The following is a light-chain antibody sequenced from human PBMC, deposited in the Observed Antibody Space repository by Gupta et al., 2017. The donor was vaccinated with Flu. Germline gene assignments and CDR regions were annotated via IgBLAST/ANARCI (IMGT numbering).Light chain of an antibody. J-gene: IGKJ1*01. CDR1: QSVSSSY. CDR3: QQDGSSPRT. Sequence: EIVLTQSPGTLSLSPGERATLSCRASQSVSSSYLAWYQQKPGQAPNLAIYGASSRATCIPDRFSGSGSGTDFTLTISRLEPEDFAVYYCQQDGSSPRTFGQGTKVEIK. CDR2: GAS. V-gene: IGKV3-20*01.